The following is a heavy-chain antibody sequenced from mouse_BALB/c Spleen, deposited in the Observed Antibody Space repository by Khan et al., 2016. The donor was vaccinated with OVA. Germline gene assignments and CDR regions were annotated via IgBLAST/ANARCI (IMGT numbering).Heavy chain of an antibody. Sequence: VQLQQSGTVLARPGASVKMSCKASGYIFTNSLIHWVKQRPGQGLEWIGDIYPGHSDTSYNQKFKDQAKLTAGTSASTAYMELSNLTTEDSAVYYSEGGGGSSFACGGQGTVVTVSA. CDR2: IYPGHSDT. V-gene: IGHV1-5*01. J-gene: IGHJ3*01. D-gene: IGHD1-3*01. CDR3: EGGGGSSFAC. CDR1: GYIFTNSL.